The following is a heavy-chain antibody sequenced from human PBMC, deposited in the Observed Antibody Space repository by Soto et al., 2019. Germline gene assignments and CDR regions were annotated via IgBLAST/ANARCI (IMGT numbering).Heavy chain of an antibody. J-gene: IGHJ3*02. CDR1: GGTFSRSA. CDR3: ARELGYCSGGSCYGFDI. CDR2: IIPIFCTA. Sequence: QVQLVQSGAEVKKPGSSVKDSCKASGGTFSRSAISWVRQAPGQGLEWMGGIIPIFCTANYAQKFHGRVTISADESTSTAYMELSSLRSEDTAVYYCARELGYCSGGSCYGFDIWGLGAMVTGSS. V-gene: IGHV1-69*12. D-gene: IGHD2-15*01.